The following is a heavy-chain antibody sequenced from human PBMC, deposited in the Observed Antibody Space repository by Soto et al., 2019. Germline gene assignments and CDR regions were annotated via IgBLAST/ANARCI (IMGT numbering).Heavy chain of an antibody. D-gene: IGHD1-7*01. V-gene: IGHV3-74*01. CDR3: TRDPLIGTTHSGLDV. CDR1: GFTFSTYW. CDR2: INNDGSNT. Sequence: EVQLVESGGGLVQPGGSLRLSCAASGFTFSTYWMHWVRQPPGKGLVWVSRINNDGSNTAYGDSVKGRVTISRDNAPSTLYLQMHSPRAEDTAVYYCTRDPLIGTTHSGLDVWGQGTTVSVSS. J-gene: IGHJ6*02.